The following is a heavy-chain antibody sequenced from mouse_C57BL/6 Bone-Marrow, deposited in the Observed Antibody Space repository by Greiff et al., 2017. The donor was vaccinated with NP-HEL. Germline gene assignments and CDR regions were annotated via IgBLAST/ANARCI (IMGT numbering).Heavy chain of an antibody. J-gene: IGHJ1*03. D-gene: IGHD2-4*01. CDR3: AREGMITRYFDV. V-gene: IGHV5-4*01. Sequence: EVMLVESGGGLVKPGGSLKLSCAASGFTFSSYAMSWVRQTPEKRLEWVATISDGGSYTYYPDNVKGRFTISRDNAKNNLYLQMSHLKSEDTAMYYCAREGMITRYFDVWGTGTTVTVSS. CDR2: ISDGGSYT. CDR1: GFTFSSYA.